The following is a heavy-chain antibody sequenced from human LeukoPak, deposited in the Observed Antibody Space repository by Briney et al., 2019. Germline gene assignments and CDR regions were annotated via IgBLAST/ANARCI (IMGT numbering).Heavy chain of an antibody. J-gene: IGHJ4*02. V-gene: IGHV3-23*01. CDR1: GFTFSSYA. CDR2: ISGSGGST. D-gene: IGHD2-15*01. CDR3: ARTSTDCSGGSCYVDY. Sequence: GGSLRLSCAASGFTFSSYAMSWVRQAPGKGLEWVSAISGSGGSTYYADSVKGRFTISRDNSKNTLYLQMNSLRAEDTAVYYCARTSTDCSGGSCYVDYWGQGTLVTVSS.